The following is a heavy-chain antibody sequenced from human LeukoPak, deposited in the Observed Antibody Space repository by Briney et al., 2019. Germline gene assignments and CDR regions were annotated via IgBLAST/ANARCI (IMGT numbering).Heavy chain of an antibody. CDR1: GFTFSSYA. CDR2: ISGSGGST. D-gene: IGHD6-13*01. V-gene: IGHV3-23*01. CDR3: ARGSGSSSWYFSDY. J-gene: IGHJ4*02. Sequence: GGSLRLSCAASGFTFSSYAMSWVRQAPGKGLEWVSAISGSGGSTYYADSVKGRFTISRDNSKNTLYLQMNSLRAEDTAVYYCARGSGSSSWYFSDYWGQGTLVTVSS.